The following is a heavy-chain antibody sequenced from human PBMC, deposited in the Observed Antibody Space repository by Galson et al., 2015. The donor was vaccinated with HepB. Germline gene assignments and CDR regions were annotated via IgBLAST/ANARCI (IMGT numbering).Heavy chain of an antibody. Sequence: ETLSLTCAVYGGSFSGYSWSWIRQPPGKGLEWIGQINHSGSTNYNPSLKSRVTISVDTSKNQFSLKLSSVTAADTALYYCARGLEAGDRYWGQGTLVTVSS. D-gene: IGHD7-27*01. CDR2: INHSGST. CDR3: ARGLEAGDRY. J-gene: IGHJ4*02. CDR1: GGSFSGYS. V-gene: IGHV4-34*01.